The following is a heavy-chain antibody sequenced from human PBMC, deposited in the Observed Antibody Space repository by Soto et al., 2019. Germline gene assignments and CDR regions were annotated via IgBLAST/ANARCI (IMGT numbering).Heavy chain of an antibody. D-gene: IGHD2-15*01. CDR1: GYSFTSYW. CDR3: ARTLGYCSGGSCYDYYYYGMDV. CDR2: IYPGDSDT. V-gene: IGHV5-51*01. Sequence: GESLKISCESSGYSFTSYWIGWVRQMPGKGLEWMGIIYPGDSDTRYSPSFQGQVTISADKSISTAYLQWSSLKASDTAMYYCARTLGYCSGGSCYDYYYYGMDVWGQGTTVTVSS. J-gene: IGHJ6*02.